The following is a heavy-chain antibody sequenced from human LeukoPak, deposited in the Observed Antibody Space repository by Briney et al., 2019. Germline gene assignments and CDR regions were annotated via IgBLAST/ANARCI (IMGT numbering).Heavy chain of an antibody. CDR3: AKGWHSSSWYYFDY. CDR1: GFTLSNAW. Sequence: GGSLRLSCAASGFTLSNAWMNWVRQAPGKGLEWVSAISGSGGFTYYADSVKGRFTISRDNSKNTLYLQMNSLRAEDTAVYYCAKGWHSSSWYYFDYWGQGTLVTVSS. V-gene: IGHV3-23*01. D-gene: IGHD6-13*01. J-gene: IGHJ4*02. CDR2: ISGSGGFT.